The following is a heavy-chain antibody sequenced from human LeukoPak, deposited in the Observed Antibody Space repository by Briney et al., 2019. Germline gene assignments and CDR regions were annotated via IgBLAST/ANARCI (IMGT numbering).Heavy chain of an antibody. CDR3: ARDPHCSSTSCYHPYYFDY. J-gene: IGHJ4*02. Sequence: GQSLRLSCVASGFTFSSYCMNCVRQPPGKGLEWVSSILSSSSYIYYADSVQGRFTISRDKAKNSVYLQMNRLRAEDTAVYYCARDPHCSSTSCYHPYYFDYWGQGTMVTVSS. CDR1: GFTFSSYC. V-gene: IGHV3-21*01. D-gene: IGHD2-2*01. CDR2: ILSSSSYI.